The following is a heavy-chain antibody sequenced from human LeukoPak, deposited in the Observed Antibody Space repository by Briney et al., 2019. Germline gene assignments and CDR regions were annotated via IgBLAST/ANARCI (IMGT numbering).Heavy chain of an antibody. CDR3: TRKLAPGDY. Sequence: GGSLRLSCAASGFTFSGSAMHWVRQASGKGLEWVGRIRSKANSYATAYAASVKGRFTISRDDSKNTAYLQMNSLKTEDTAVYYCTRKLAPGDYWGQGTLVTVSS. D-gene: IGHD6-6*01. V-gene: IGHV3-73*01. CDR1: GFTFSGSA. CDR2: IRSKANSYAT. J-gene: IGHJ4*02.